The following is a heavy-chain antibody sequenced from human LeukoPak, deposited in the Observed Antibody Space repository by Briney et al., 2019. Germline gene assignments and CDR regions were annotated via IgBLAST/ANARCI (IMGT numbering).Heavy chain of an antibody. Sequence: ASVKVSCKASGYTFTSYGINWVRQAPGQGLEWMGWINLNSGGTNYAQKFQGRVTMARDTSISTAYLELSSLRSDDTAVYYCAKDRIRNSFLRGVKSDHDYWGQGTLVTVSS. CDR3: AKDRIRNSFLRGVKSDHDY. V-gene: IGHV1-2*02. J-gene: IGHJ4*02. D-gene: IGHD3-10*01. CDR2: INLNSGGT. CDR1: GYTFTSYG.